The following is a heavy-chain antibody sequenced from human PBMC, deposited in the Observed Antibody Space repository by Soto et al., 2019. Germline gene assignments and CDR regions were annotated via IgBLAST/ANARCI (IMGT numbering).Heavy chain of an antibody. CDR1: GASVSGQY. CDR3: ARGGITMAWNYYYYGMDV. CDR2: IIPTGST. D-gene: IGHD3-10*01. Sequence: SETLSLTCAVSGASVSGQYWSWIRQPPVNGLEWVGEIIPTGSTTYNPSLKSRLSFSLDTSKNHFSLNLSSVSVADTAVYYCARGGITMAWNYYYYGMDVWGQGTTVTVSS. J-gene: IGHJ6*02. V-gene: IGHV4-34*01.